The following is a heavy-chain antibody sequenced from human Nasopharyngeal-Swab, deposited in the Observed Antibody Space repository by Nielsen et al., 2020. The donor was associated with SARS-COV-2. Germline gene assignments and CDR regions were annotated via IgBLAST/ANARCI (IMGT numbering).Heavy chain of an antibody. V-gene: IGHV3-21*01. CDR1: GFTFSSYW. Sequence: GESLKISCAASGFTFSSYWMSWVRQAPGKGLEWVSSVSSSSAYIYYADSVKGRFTISRDNAKNSLYLQLNSLRAEDTAVYYCARDPLSSWQAIGNWYFDLWGRGTLVTVSS. J-gene: IGHJ2*01. CDR2: VSSSSAYI. D-gene: IGHD6-13*01. CDR3: ARDPLSSWQAIGNWYFDL.